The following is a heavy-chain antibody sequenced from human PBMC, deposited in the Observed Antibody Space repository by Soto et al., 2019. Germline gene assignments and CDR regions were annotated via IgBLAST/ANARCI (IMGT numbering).Heavy chain of an antibody. CDR2: IIPIFGTA. J-gene: IGHJ4*02. CDR1: GGTFSSYA. CDR3: ATLYLDYGDYLAY. D-gene: IGHD4-17*01. Sequence: ASVKVSCKASGGTFSSYAISWVRQAPGQGLEWMGRIIPIFGTANYAQKLQGRVTMTTDTSTSTAYMELRSLRSDDTAVYYCATLYLDYGDYLAYWGQGTLVTVSS. V-gene: IGHV1-69*05.